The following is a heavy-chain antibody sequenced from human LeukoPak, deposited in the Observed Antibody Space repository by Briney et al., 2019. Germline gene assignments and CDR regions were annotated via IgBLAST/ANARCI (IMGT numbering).Heavy chain of an antibody. V-gene: IGHV4-4*07. CDR1: GGSISENY. J-gene: IGHJ5*02. CDR2: IYIRGGT. CDR3: ARDQDRQWLLQGTGNWFDP. D-gene: IGHD3-22*01. Sequence: KASGTLSLTCTVSGGSISENYWSWIRQPAGKGLEWIGRIYIRGGTNYNPSLKSRVTMSVDTSKNHFSLRLSSVTAADTAVYYCARDQDRQWLLQGTGNWFDPWGQGILVTVSS.